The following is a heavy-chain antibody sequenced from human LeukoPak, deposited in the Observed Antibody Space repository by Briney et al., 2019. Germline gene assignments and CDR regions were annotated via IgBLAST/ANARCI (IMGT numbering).Heavy chain of an antibody. CDR2: ISSSSSYI. D-gene: IGHD2-15*01. CDR3: ARGGGSLASPFDP. CDR1: GFTFSSYS. V-gene: IGHV3-21*01. Sequence: GGSLRLSCAASGFTFSSYSMNWVRQAPGAGLEWVSSISSSSSYIYYADSVKGRFTISRDNAKNSLYLQMNSRRAEDTAVYYCARGGGSLASPFDPWGQGTLVTVSS. J-gene: IGHJ5*02.